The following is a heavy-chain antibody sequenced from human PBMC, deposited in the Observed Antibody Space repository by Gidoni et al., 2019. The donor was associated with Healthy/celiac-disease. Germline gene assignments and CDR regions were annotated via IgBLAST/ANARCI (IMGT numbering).Heavy chain of an antibody. Sequence: EVQLLESGGGLVQPGGSLRLACAASGFTFSSYAMSWVRPALGKGLEWVAAMSGSGGSTYYADSVKGRFTISRDNSKNTLYLQMNSLRAEDTAVYYCAKPRQGMVLIDYWCQGTLVTVSS. CDR2: MSGSGGST. D-gene: IGHD3-10*01. CDR1: GFTFSSYA. CDR3: AKPRQGMVLIDY. J-gene: IGHJ4*02. V-gene: IGHV3-23*01.